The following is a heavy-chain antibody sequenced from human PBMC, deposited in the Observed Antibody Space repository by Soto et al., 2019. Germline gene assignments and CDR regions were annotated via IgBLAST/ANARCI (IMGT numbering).Heavy chain of an antibody. CDR2: ISSSVSYT. D-gene: IGHD4-17*01. V-gene: IGHV3-11*06. CDR1: GFTFSDYY. CDR3: AKASGRVTKRFDS. J-gene: IGHJ4*02. Sequence: QAQVVESGGGLVKPGGSLRLSCAASGFTFSDYYMTWIRQAPGKGLEWVSYISSSVSYTNYADSVKGRFTISRDNAKNSVYLQMNSLGAADTAVYYCAKASGRVTKRFDSWGQGTLVTVSS.